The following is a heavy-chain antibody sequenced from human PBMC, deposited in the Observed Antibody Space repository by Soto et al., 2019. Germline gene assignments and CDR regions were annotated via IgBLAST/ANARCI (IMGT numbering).Heavy chain of an antibody. Sequence: VASVKVSCKASGYTFTSYGISWVRQAPGQGLEWMGWISAYNGNTNYAQKLQGRVTMTTDTSTSTAYMELRSLRSDDTAVYYCARDLTDFWSGPIPPHYCYGMDVWGQGTTVTVSS. J-gene: IGHJ6*02. D-gene: IGHD3-3*01. CDR3: ARDLTDFWSGPIPPHYCYGMDV. CDR1: GYTFTSYG. V-gene: IGHV1-18*04. CDR2: ISAYNGNT.